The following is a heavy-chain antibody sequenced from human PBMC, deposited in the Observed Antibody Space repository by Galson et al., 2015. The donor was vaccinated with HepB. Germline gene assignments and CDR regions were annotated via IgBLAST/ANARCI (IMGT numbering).Heavy chain of an antibody. V-gene: IGHV1-69*02. CDR1: GGTFSSYT. D-gene: IGHD3-22*01. J-gene: IGHJ6*02. CDR3: ARGGRYYYDSSPQVSYGMDV. CDR2: IIPILGIA. Sequence: SVKVSCKASGGTFSSYTISWVRQAPGQGLEWMGRIIPILGIANYAQKFQGRVTITADKSTSTAYMELSSLRSEDTAVYYCARGGRYYYDSSPQVSYGMDVWGRGTTVTVSS.